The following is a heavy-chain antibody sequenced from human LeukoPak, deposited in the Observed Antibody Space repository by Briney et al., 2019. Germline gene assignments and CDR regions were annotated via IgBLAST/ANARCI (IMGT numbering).Heavy chain of an antibody. CDR2: IKLDGSEK. V-gene: IGHV3-7*03. CDR1: GFTFSSYA. D-gene: IGHD3-3*01. Sequence: PGGSPRLSCAASGFTFSSYAMHWVRQAPGKGLEWVANIKLDGSEKNYVDSVKGRFTISRDNTKNSLYLQMNSLRVEDTAVFYCARDQYDTWSRRGNFDSWGQGTLVIVSS. J-gene: IGHJ4*02. CDR3: ARDQYDTWSRRGNFDS.